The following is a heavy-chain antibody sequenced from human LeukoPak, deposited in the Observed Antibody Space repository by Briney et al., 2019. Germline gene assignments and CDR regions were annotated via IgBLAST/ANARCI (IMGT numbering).Heavy chain of an antibody. CDR2: IRYDGSNK. Sequence: PGGSLRLSCAASGFTFSSYGMHWVRQAPGKGLEWVAFIRYDGSNKYYADSVKGRFTISRDNSKNTLYLQMNSLRAEDTAVYYCAKEDHDLWFGELLFDYWGQGTLVTVSS. V-gene: IGHV3-30*02. D-gene: IGHD3-10*01. CDR1: GFTFSSYG. CDR3: AKEDHDLWFGELLFDY. J-gene: IGHJ4*02.